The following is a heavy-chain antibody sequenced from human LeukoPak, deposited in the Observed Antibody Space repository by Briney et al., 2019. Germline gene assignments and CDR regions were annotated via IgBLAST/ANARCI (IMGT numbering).Heavy chain of an antibody. D-gene: IGHD1-14*01. CDR1: GYSFTSYW. CDR2: IYLGDSDT. J-gene: IGHJ4*02. CDR3: ARQRSRYGALDY. V-gene: IGHV5-51*01. Sequence: GESLKISCQGSGYSFTSYWIGWVRQTPGKDLEWMGIIYLGDSDTTYSPSFQGQVTFSADKSINTAYLQWSSLKASDTAMYYCARQRSRYGALDYWGQGTVVTVSS.